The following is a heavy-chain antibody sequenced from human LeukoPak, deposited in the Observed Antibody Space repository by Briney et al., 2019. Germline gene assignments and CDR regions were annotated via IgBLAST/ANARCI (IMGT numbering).Heavy chain of an antibody. CDR1: GGSFSGYY. D-gene: IGHD6-13*01. J-gene: IGHJ4*02. CDR3: ARGGPGIADY. V-gene: IGHV4-34*01. CDR2: INHSGST. Sequence: SETLSLTCAVYGGSFSGYYWSWIRQPPGKGLEWIGEINHSGSTNYNPSLKSRVTISVDTSKNQYSLKLSSVTAADTAVYYCARGGPGIADYWGQGTLVTVSS.